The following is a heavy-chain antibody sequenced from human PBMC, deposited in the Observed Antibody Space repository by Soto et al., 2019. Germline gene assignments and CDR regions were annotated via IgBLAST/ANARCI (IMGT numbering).Heavy chain of an antibody. CDR1: GGSISSSSYF. J-gene: IGHJ5*02. Sequence: SETLSLTCTVSGGSISSSSYFWGWIRQPPGKGLEWIGYIYYSGSTNYNPSLKSRVTISVDTSKNQFSLKLSSVTAADTTVYYCARDPAPWGPGTLVTVSS. CDR2: IYYSGST. V-gene: IGHV4-61*01. CDR3: ARDPAP.